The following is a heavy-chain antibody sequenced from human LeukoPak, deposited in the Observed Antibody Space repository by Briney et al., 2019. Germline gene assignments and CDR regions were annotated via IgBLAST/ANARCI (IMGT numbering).Heavy chain of an antibody. CDR1: GYTFTSYG. V-gene: IGHV1-18*01. CDR2: ISGYSGNT. CDR3: ARPVVAGNLED. J-gene: IGHJ6*01. Sequence: RASVTVSCKASGYTFTSYGISWVRPAPGQGLEWMGWISGYSGNTKYAQKLQGRVTMTTDTSTTTAYMELRSLRSDDTAVYYCARPVVAGNLEDCGQRSPLTVSS. D-gene: IGHD6-19*01.